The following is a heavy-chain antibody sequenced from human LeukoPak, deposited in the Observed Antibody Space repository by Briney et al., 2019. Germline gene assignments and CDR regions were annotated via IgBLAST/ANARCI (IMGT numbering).Heavy chain of an antibody. J-gene: IGHJ6*03. Sequence: SETLSLTCTVSGGSISSYYWSWIRQPPGKGLEWIGYIYYSGSTNYKSSLKSRVTIPVDTSKNQFSLKLSSVTAADTAVYYCARTTEGGYTYDYFYYYYMDVWDKGTTVTISS. CDR2: IYYSGST. CDR3: ARTTEGGYTYDYFYYYYMDV. V-gene: IGHV4-59*01. CDR1: GGSISSYY. D-gene: IGHD5-18*01.